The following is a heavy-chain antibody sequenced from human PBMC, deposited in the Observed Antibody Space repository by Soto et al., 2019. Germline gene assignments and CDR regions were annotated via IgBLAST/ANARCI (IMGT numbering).Heavy chain of an antibody. Sequence: PSETLSLTCTVSGRPVSSGGYYWTWIRQHPGRGLEWIGYIYHIGSPYYNPSLENRVTISLDTSKNQFSLNLTSVTAADTAIYYCVRDRALDSSGHWFDTWGQGTLVTVSP. J-gene: IGHJ5*02. CDR1: GRPVSSGGYY. D-gene: IGHD3-22*01. CDR2: IYHIGSP. CDR3: VRDRALDSSGHWFDT. V-gene: IGHV4-31*03.